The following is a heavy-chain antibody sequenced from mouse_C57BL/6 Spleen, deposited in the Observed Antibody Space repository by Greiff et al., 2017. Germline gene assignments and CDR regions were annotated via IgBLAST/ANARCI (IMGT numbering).Heavy chain of an antibody. J-gene: IGHJ2*01. Sequence: QAQLQQSGTELVKPGASVKLSCKASGYTFTSYWMHWVKQRPGQGLEWIGNINPSNGGTNYNEKFKSKATLTVDKSSSTAYMQLSSLTSEDSAVYYCARWNYGSSLRDDYWGQGTTLTVSS. V-gene: IGHV1-53*01. D-gene: IGHD1-1*01. CDR2: INPSNGGT. CDR3: ARWNYGSSLRDDY. CDR1: GYTFTSYW.